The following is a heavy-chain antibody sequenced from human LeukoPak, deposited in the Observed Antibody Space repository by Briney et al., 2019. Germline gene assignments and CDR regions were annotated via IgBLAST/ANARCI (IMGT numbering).Heavy chain of an antibody. D-gene: IGHD2-2*01. CDR1: GGSISSGGYY. Sequence: SQTLSLTCTVSGGSISSGGYYWSWIRQHPGKGLEWIGYIYYSGSTYYNPSLKSRVTISVDTSKNQFSLKLSSVTAADTAVHYCARGLIPATDNYFDYWGQGTLVTVSS. V-gene: IGHV4-31*03. CDR3: ARGLIPATDNYFDY. CDR2: IYYSGST. J-gene: IGHJ4*02.